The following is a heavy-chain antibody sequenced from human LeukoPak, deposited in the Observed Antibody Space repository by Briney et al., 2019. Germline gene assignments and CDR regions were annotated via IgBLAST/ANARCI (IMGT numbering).Heavy chain of an antibody. V-gene: IGHV4-59*01. D-gene: IGHD1-26*01. CDR3: ARDGRAVVKGYYYYGMDV. J-gene: IGHJ6*02. Sequence: SETLSLTCTVSGGSISSYYWSWIRQSPGKGLEWIGYIYYSGGTNYNPSLKSRVTISGDTSKNQFSLKLSSVTAADTAVYYCARDGRAVVKGYYYYGMDVWGQGTTVTVSS. CDR1: GGSISSYY. CDR2: IYYSGGT.